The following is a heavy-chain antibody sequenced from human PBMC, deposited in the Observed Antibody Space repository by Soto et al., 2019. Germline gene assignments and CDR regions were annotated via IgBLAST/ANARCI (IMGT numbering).Heavy chain of an antibody. V-gene: IGHV3-73*01. Sequence: GGSLRLSCATSGFTFSGSTIHWVRQASGKGLEWVGRTRSKTYSYATAYAASEKGRFTISRDDSQSTAYLQMNSLKTEDTAVYYCARDYTGSYFWGQGTLVTVSS. J-gene: IGHJ4*01. D-gene: IGHD1-26*01. CDR3: ARDYTGSYF. CDR1: GFTFSGST. CDR2: TRSKTYSYAT.